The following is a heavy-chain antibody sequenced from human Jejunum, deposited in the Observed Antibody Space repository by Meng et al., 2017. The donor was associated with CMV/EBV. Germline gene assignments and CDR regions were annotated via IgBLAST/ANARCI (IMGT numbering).Heavy chain of an antibody. J-gene: IGHJ4*02. CDR1: GVTFTNYA. CDR3: AYMGAYTYAYEY. Sequence: SCKTSGVTFTNYAITWVRRAPGQGLEWMGRIIPVIGVTHYAQNFQGRVTITADKSTGTGYMELSSLRSGDTAVYYCAYMGAYTYAYEYWGQGTLVTVSS. V-gene: IGHV1-69*04. CDR2: IIPVIGVT. D-gene: IGHD2-2*01.